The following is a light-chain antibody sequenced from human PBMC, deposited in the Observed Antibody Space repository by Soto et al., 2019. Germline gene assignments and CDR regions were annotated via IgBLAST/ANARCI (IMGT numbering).Light chain of an antibody. V-gene: IGKV1-5*01. Sequence: DIQMTQSPSTLSASVGDRVTITCRASQSISSWLAWYQQKPGKAPKVLIYDASSFESGVPSRLSGSGSGTEFTLTISSLQPDDFATYYCQQYNSYWTFGQGTKVDIK. CDR1: QSISSW. CDR2: DAS. J-gene: IGKJ1*01. CDR3: QQYNSYWT.